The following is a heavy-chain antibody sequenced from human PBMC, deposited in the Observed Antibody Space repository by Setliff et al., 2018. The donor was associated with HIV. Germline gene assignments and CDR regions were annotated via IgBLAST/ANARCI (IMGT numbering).Heavy chain of an antibody. CDR1: GYIFSNYY. Sequence: GASVKVSCKPSGYIFSNYYLHWVRQGPGQGLEWMGLINPSGAGTSYAQKFEGRVTMTRDTSTDTVYMGFSSLKSDDTAVYYCVRRESDYGTKAGFRYWGQGTLVTVSS. V-gene: IGHV1-46*01. CDR2: INPSGAGT. CDR3: VRRESDYGTKAGFRY. D-gene: IGHD4-17*01. J-gene: IGHJ4*02.